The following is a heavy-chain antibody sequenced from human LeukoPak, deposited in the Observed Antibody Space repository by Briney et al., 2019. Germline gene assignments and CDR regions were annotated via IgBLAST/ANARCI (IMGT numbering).Heavy chain of an antibody. D-gene: IGHD3-3*01. V-gene: IGHV3-7*05. CDR1: QFTFTDYY. CDR3: LRDNWSDH. Sequence: GGSLRLSCAASQFTFTDYYMTWVRQAPGKGLEWVANINPDGSEKNYVDSVKGRFTISRDNIKNSLYLQMNSLRAEDTAIYYCLRDNWSDHWGQGTLVTVSS. J-gene: IGHJ4*02. CDR2: INPDGSEK.